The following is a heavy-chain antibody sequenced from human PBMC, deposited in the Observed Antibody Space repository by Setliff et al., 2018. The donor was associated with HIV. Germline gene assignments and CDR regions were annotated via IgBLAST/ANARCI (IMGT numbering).Heavy chain of an antibody. CDR2: ISYGGGT. D-gene: IGHD5-18*01. V-gene: IGHV4-38-2*02. Sequence: SETLSLTCALSGYTISSGYYWAWLRQPPGKRPEWIGRISYGGGTHYNPSLRSRVIISMDTSKNQFSLKLSSVTAADTAVYYCARDRYTYAYLDYWGQGTLVTVSS. CDR1: GYTISSGYY. J-gene: IGHJ4*02. CDR3: ARDRYTYAYLDY.